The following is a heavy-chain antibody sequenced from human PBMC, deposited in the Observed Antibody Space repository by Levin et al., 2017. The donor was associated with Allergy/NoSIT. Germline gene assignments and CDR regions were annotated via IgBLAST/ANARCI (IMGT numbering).Heavy chain of an antibody. J-gene: IGHJ3*02. CDR3: ARVLAVVGGGNAFDI. CDR1: GYTFTGYY. V-gene: IGHV1-2*02. CDR2: INPNSGGT. D-gene: IGHD1-26*01. Sequence: ASVKVSCKASGYTFTGYYMHWVRQAPGQGLEWMGWINPNSGGTNYAQKFQGRVTMTRDTSISTAYMELSRLRSDDTAVYYCARVLAVVGGGNAFDIWGQGTMVTVSS.